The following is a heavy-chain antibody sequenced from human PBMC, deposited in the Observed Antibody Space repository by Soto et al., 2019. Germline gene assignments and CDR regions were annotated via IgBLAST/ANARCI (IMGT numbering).Heavy chain of an antibody. Sequence: QVQLQESGPGQVKASQTLSLTCTVSGVSMSSGGYYWSWIRQNPGKGLEWLGYIYYSGSTYYNPSLKSRVIISVDTSKNQFSLKLSSVTAADTAVYYCASSFYGAGSYCLDYWGQGTLVTVSS. V-gene: IGHV4-31*03. D-gene: IGHD3-10*01. CDR3: ASSFYGAGSYCLDY. CDR1: GVSMSSGGYY. CDR2: IYYSGST. J-gene: IGHJ4*02.